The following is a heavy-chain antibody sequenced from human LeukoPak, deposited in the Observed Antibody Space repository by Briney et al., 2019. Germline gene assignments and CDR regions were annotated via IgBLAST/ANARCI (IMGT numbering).Heavy chain of an antibody. J-gene: IGHJ3*02. D-gene: IGHD5-18*01. Sequence: GGSLRLSCAASGFTVSSSFMSWVRQAPGKGLEWVSVIYSGGSTYYADSVKGRFTISRDNSKNTLYLQMNSLRAEDTAVYYCARQPAGYSYGAGAFDIWGQGTMVTVSS. CDR3: ARQPAGYSYGAGAFDI. V-gene: IGHV3-53*01. CDR1: GFTVSSSF. CDR2: IYSGGST.